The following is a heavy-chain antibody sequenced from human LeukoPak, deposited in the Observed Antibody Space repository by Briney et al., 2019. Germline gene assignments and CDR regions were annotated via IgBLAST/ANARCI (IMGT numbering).Heavy chain of an antibody. CDR1: GYTFTSYY. CDR2: INPSGGST. D-gene: IGHD6-19*01. J-gene: IGHJ4*02. Sequence: ASLKVSSKASGYTFTSYYMHWVRQAPGQELEWMGIINPSGGSTSYAQKFQGRVTMTRDTSTSTVYMELSSLRSEDTAVYYCARGRSAVAGRIDYGGQGTLVTVSS. V-gene: IGHV1-46*01. CDR3: ARGRSAVAGRIDY.